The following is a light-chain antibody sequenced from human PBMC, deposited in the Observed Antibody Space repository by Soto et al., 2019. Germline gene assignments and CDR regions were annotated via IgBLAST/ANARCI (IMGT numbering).Light chain of an antibody. CDR3: QQHSHWPPWT. J-gene: IGKJ1*01. CDR2: GAS. Sequence: EIVLTQSPATLSVAPGERATLSCRASQSLSSSFLAWYQQKPGQAPRLLIYGASSRATGIPDRFSGSGSGTDFTLTISSLEPEDFAVYYCQQHSHWPPWTFGQGTKVDIK. CDR1: QSLSSSF. V-gene: IGKV3D-20*02.